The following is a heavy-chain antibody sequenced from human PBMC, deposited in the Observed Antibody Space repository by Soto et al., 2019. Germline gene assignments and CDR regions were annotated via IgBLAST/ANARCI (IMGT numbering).Heavy chain of an antibody. Sequence: EVQLLESGGGLVQPGGSLRLSCAASGFTFSSYAMSWVRQAPGKGLEWVSAISGSGGSTYYADSVKGRFTISRDNSKNTLXLQINSLXAXDXAVXXXXKEEDYGDYQGDAFQHWGQGTLVTVSS. V-gene: IGHV3-23*01. J-gene: IGHJ1*01. CDR1: GFTFSSYA. CDR3: XKEEDYGDYQGDAFQH. D-gene: IGHD4-17*01. CDR2: ISGSGGST.